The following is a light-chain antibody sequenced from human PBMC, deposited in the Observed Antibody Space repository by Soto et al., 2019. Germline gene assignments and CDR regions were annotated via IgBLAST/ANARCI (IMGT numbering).Light chain of an antibody. CDR3: QQYYSFPLT. CDR2: AAS. J-gene: IGKJ4*01. CDR1: QSIGRW. V-gene: IGKV1-8*01. Sequence: GDRVTITCRASQSIGRWLAWFQQKPGKAPNLLIYAASTLQSGVPSRFSGSGSGTDFTLTISCLQSEDFATYYCQQYYSFPLTFGGGTKVDIK.